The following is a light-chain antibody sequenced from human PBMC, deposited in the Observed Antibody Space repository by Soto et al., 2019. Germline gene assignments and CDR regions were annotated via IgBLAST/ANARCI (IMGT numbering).Light chain of an antibody. Sequence: VLTQSPGTLSLSPGDRATLSCRASQSITPSYLAWYQQKPGQAPRLVIYGTFTRATGNPDRFSGTGSGTDFTLTISRLEPEDFAVYYWQQYCSSARTFGPGTKVEIK. CDR3: QQYCSSART. J-gene: IGKJ1*01. V-gene: IGKV3-20*01. CDR1: QSITPSY. CDR2: GTF.